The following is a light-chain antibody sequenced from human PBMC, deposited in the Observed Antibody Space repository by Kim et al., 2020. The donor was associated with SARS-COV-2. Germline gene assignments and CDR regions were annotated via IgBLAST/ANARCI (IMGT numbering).Light chain of an antibody. CDR3: QQRISRPPT. CDR1: QSVSSY. CDR2: DAS. J-gene: IGKJ3*01. Sequence: LSPGESATLSCRASQSVSSYLAWYQQKPGQAPRLLIDDASTRATGIPARFSGSGSGTDFTLTISSLQDEDFAVYYCQQRISRPPTFGPGTKVDIK. V-gene: IGKV3-11*01.